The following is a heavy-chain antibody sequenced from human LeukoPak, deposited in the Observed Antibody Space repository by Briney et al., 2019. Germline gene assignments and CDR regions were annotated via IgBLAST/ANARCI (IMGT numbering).Heavy chain of an antibody. D-gene: IGHD3-10*01. CDR1: GFTFSSYA. CDR2: ISGSDGST. Sequence: PGGSLRLSCAASGFTFSSYAMSWVRQAPGKGLEWVSAISGSDGSTYYADSVKGRFTISRDNSKNTLYLQMNSLRAEDTAVYYCARDAHYYGSGSYYNGVRYFQHWGQGTLVTVSS. V-gene: IGHV3-23*01. CDR3: ARDAHYYGSGSYYNGVRYFQH. J-gene: IGHJ1*01.